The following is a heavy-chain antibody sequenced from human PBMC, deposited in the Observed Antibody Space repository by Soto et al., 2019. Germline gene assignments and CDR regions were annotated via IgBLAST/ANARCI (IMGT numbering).Heavy chain of an antibody. CDR3: ARHNEQQLVPSFDY. CDR2: IYYSGST. CDR1: GGSISSYY. V-gene: IGHV4-59*01. D-gene: IGHD6-13*01. Sequence: PSETLSLTCTVSGGSISSYYWSWIRQPPGKGLEWIGYIYYSGSTNYNPSLKSRVTISVDTSKNQFSLKLSSVTAADTAVYYCARHNEQQLVPSFDYWGQGTLVTVSS. J-gene: IGHJ4*02.